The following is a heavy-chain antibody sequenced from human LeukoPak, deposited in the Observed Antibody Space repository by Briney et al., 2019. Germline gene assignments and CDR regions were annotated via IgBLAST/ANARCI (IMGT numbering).Heavy chain of an antibody. V-gene: IGHV3-20*04. CDR1: GFTFDDYG. J-gene: IGHJ4*02. CDR3: ARSVAASRDY. CDR2: INWNGGST. Sequence: GGSLRLSCAVSGFTFDDYGMSWVRQAPGKGLEWVSGINWNGGSTGYADSVKGRFTISRDNAKNPLYLQMNSLRAEDTALYYCARSVAASRDYWGQGTLVTVSS. D-gene: IGHD2-15*01.